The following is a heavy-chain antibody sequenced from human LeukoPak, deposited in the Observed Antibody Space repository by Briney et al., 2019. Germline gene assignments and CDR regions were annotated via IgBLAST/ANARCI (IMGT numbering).Heavy chain of an antibody. CDR2: INPSGGST. V-gene: IGHV1-46*01. CDR3: AKYIEAARYFDY. J-gene: IGHJ4*02. Sequence: ASVKVSCKASGYTFTSYYMHWVRQAPGQGLEWMGIINPSGGSTSYAQKFQGRVTMTRDTSTSTVYMELSSLRSEDTAVYYCAKYIEAARYFDYWGQGTLVTVSS. CDR1: GYTFTSYY. D-gene: IGHD6-6*01.